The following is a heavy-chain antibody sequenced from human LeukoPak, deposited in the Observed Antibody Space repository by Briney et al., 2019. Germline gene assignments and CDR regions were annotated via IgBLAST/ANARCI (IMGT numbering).Heavy chain of an antibody. Sequence: ASVKVSCKASGYTFISYAMHWVRQAPGQRLEWMGWINAGNGNTKYSQKFQGRVTITRVTSASTAYMELSNLRSEDTAVYYCARGTQPGNYYYYYMDVWGKGTTVTVSS. CDR1: GYTFISYA. V-gene: IGHV1-3*01. D-gene: IGHD1-26*01. J-gene: IGHJ6*03. CDR3: ARGTQPGNYYYYYMDV. CDR2: INAGNGNT.